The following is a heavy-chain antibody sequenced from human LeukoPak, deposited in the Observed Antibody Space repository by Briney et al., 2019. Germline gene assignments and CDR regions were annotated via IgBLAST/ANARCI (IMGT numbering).Heavy chain of an antibody. D-gene: IGHD3-22*01. CDR2: ISSSSSTI. Sequence: GGSLRLSCAASGFTFSSYNMNWVRQAPGKGLEWVSYISSSSSTIYYADSVKGRFTISRDNAKNSLSLQMNSLRAEDTAVYYCARVLHKRNYDSSGYYGYWGQGTLVTVSS. CDR1: GFTFSSYN. CDR3: ARVLHKRNYDSSGYYGY. J-gene: IGHJ4*02. V-gene: IGHV3-48*01.